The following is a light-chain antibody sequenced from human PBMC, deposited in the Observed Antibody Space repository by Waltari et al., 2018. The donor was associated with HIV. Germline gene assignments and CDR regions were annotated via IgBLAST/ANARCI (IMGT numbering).Light chain of an antibody. Sequence: AIQLTQSPSSLSASVGDRVTITCRASQVISSALAWYQQTPGKAPKLLIYDASTLESGVPSRFRGSGSGTDFTLTISSLQPEDFATYYCQHFNNYPLTFGPGTKVDIK. CDR3: QHFNNYPLT. CDR2: DAS. J-gene: IGKJ3*01. V-gene: IGKV1D-13*01. CDR1: QVISSA.